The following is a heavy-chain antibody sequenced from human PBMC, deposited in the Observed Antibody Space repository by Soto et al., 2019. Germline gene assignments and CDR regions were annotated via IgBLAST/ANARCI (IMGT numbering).Heavy chain of an antibody. J-gene: IGHJ4*02. D-gene: IGHD6-19*01. CDR3: ARETIAEDGTRGGFYY. CDR1: GYTYASHG. Sequence: QVRLVQSGAVVKKPGTSVKVSCKTSGYTYASHGISWVRQAPGQGLEWMGWMSAYTGNANYAQKFQGRVTMTTDTSATTAYMELRSMRSDDTAVYYCARETIAEDGTRGGFYYWGQGTLVTVAS. V-gene: IGHV1-18*04. CDR2: MSAYTGNA.